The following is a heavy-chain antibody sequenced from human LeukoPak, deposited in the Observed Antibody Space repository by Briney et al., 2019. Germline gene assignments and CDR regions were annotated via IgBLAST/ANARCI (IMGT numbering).Heavy chain of an antibody. J-gene: IGHJ4*02. V-gene: IGHV3-74*01. Sequence: GGSLRLSCAASGFTFSSYWMHWVRQAPGKGLVWVSRIDSGGSRISHGDSVKGRFTISRDNAKNTLYLQMNSLRAEDTAVYYCAGGRDRSSLYFDSWGQGTLVTVSS. D-gene: IGHD5-24*01. CDR3: AGGRDRSSLYFDS. CDR2: IDSGGSRI. CDR1: GFTFSSYW.